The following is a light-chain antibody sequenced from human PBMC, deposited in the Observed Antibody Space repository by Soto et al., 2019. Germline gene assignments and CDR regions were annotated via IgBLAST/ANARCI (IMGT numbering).Light chain of an antibody. Sequence: QSALTQPASVSGSPGQSIAISCTGTSSDVGGYNYVSWYQQLPGKAPKLLISEVNNRPSGVSHRFSGSKSGNTASLTISGLQAEDEADYYCSSYRTGGPFVFGTGTKVTDL. CDR1: SSDVGGYNY. J-gene: IGLJ1*01. CDR3: SSYRTGGPFV. CDR2: EVN. V-gene: IGLV2-14*01.